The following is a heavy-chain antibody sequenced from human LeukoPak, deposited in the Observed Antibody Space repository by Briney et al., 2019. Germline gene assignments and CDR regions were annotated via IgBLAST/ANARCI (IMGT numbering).Heavy chain of an antibody. D-gene: IGHD5-18*01. CDR1: GITLSNYV. V-gene: IGHV3-23*01. CDR3: AKSSKYSYGLDYYFDY. CDR2: ISGSGGST. J-gene: IGHJ4*02. Sequence: GGSLRLSCAVSGITLSNYVMSWVRQAPGKGLEWVSAISGSGGSTYYADSVKGRFTISRDNSKNTLYLQMNSLRAEDTAVYYCAKSSKYSYGLDYYFDYWGQGTLVTVSS.